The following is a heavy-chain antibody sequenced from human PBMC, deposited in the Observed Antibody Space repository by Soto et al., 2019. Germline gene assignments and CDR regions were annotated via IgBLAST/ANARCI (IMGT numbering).Heavy chain of an antibody. J-gene: IGHJ4*02. CDR1: GGSISSSSYY. V-gene: IGHV4-39*01. D-gene: IGHD2-21*02. CDR3: ASHAPKNTPAYCGRVCYYSYFDF. Sequence: SETLSLTCTVSGGSISSSSYYWGWVRQPPGKGLEWIGSIYYSGSTYYNPSLKSRVTISVDTSKNQFSLKLSSVTAADTAVYYSASHAPKNTPAYCGRVCYYSYFDFWGQGTLVTVSS. CDR2: IYYSGST.